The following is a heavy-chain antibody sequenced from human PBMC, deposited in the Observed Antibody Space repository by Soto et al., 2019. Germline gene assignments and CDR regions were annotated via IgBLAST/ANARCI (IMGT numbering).Heavy chain of an antibody. CDR1: GFTFSSYW. CDR3: ARFDSSSWAFDY. V-gene: IGHV3-74*01. Sequence: EMQLVESGGGLVQPGGSLRLSCAASGFTFSSYWMNWVRQGPGKGLVWVSRINSDGSDTSYADSVKGRFTISRDNAKNTLYLQMNSRRAEDTAVYYCARFDSSSWAFDYWGQGTLVTVSS. D-gene: IGHD6-13*01. J-gene: IGHJ4*02. CDR2: INSDGSDT.